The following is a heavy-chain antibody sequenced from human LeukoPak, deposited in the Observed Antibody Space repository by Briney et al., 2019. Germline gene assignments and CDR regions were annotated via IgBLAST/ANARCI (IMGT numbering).Heavy chain of an antibody. CDR3: ARAATYNWNDENY. Sequence: GGSLRLSCAASGLTFSDYYMNWIRQTPGKGLEWVSYISSSGSIIYYADSGKGRLTISRDTAKNSVHLQMNSLRAAHTAVSYCARAATYNWNDENYWGQGTLVSVSS. D-gene: IGHD1-20*01. CDR1: GLTFSDYY. J-gene: IGHJ4*02. V-gene: IGHV3-11*01. CDR2: ISSSGSII.